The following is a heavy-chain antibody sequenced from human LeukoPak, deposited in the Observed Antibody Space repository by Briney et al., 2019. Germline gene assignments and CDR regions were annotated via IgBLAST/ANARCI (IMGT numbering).Heavy chain of an antibody. CDR1: GYTFTGYY. V-gene: IGHV1-2*02. D-gene: IGHD6-19*01. J-gene: IGHJ5*02. Sequence: ASVKISCKASGYTFTGYYMHWVRQAPGQGLEWMGWINPNSGGTNYAQKFQGGVTMTRDTSISTAYMELSRLRSDDTAVYYCARDLPSGSGWSYNWFDPWGQGTLVTVSS. CDR2: INPNSGGT. CDR3: ARDLPSGSGWSYNWFDP.